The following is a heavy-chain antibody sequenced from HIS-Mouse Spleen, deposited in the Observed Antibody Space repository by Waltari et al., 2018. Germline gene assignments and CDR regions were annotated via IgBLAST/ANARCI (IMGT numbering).Heavy chain of an antibody. CDR1: GFAFSSDS. J-gene: IGHJ5*02. V-gene: IGHV3-21*01. Sequence: EVQLVESGGVPVKPGGSLRLSCAASGFAFSSDSMNWVGQARGKGLEWVSSISSSSSYIYYADSVKGRFTISRDNAKNSLYLQMNSLRAEDTAVYYCARKRSGIAANWFDPWGQGTLVTVSS. D-gene: IGHD6-13*01. CDR3: ARKRSGIAANWFDP. CDR2: ISSSSSYI.